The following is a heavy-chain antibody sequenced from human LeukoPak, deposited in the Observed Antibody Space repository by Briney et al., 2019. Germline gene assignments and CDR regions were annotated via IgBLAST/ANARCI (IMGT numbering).Heavy chain of an antibody. Sequence: ASVKVSCKASGGTFISYALSWVRQAPGQGLEWMGGIIPIFGTANYAQKFQGRVTITADESTSTAYMELSSLRSEDTAVYYCARDSSVYGNWFDPWGQGTLVTVSS. V-gene: IGHV1-69*01. CDR2: IIPIFGTA. D-gene: IGHD3-16*01. CDR3: ARDSSVYGNWFDP. CDR1: GGTFISYA. J-gene: IGHJ5*02.